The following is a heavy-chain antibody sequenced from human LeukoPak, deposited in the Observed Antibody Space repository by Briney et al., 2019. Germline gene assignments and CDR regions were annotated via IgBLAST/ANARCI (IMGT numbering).Heavy chain of an antibody. J-gene: IGHJ4*02. Sequence: PSETLSLTCAVYGGSFSGYYWSWIRQPPGKGLEWIGEINHSGSTNYNPSLKSRVTISVDTSKNQFSLKLSSVTAADAAVYYCAGQVGEAHFDYWGQGTLVTVSS. CDR2: INHSGST. CDR3: AGQVGEAHFDY. V-gene: IGHV4-34*01. D-gene: IGHD3-16*01. CDR1: GGSFSGYY.